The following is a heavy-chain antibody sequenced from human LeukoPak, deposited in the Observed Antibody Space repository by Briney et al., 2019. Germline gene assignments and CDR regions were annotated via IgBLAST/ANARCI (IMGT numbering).Heavy chain of an antibody. Sequence: SETLSLTCTVSGGSMSSYYWNWIRQSPGKGLEWIGYIYYSGSTNYNPSLKSRVTISVDTSKNQFSLKLSSVTAADTAVYYCTRDSGSYYSTDYYFDYWGQGTLVTVSS. CDR3: TRDSGSYYSTDYYFDY. CDR2: IYYSGST. D-gene: IGHD3-10*01. CDR1: GGSMSSYY. V-gene: IGHV4-59*01. J-gene: IGHJ4*02.